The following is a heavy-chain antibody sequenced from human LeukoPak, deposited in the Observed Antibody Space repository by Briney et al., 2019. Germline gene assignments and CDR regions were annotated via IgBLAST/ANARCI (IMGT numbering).Heavy chain of an antibody. CDR2: ISSSGSTI. CDR3: ASVPMMDAFDI. CDR1: GFTFSSYE. J-gene: IGHJ3*02. Sequence: GGSLRLSCAASGFTFSSYEMNWVRQAPGKVLEWVSYISSSGSTIYYADSVKGRFTISRDNAKNSLYLQMNSLRAEDTAVYYCASVPMMDAFDIWGQGTMVTVSS. D-gene: IGHD3-22*01. V-gene: IGHV3-48*03.